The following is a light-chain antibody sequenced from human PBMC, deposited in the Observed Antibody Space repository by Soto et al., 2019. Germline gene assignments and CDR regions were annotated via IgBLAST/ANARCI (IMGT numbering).Light chain of an antibody. CDR2: YDN. V-gene: IGLV1-44*01. CDR1: SSNIGSNT. Sequence: QSVLTQPPSASGTPGQRITISCSGSSSNIGSNTVNWYQQLPGTAPTPLIYYDNQRPSGVPDRFSGSKSGTSASLAISGLQSEAEAHYYCAAWDDSLYGWVFGGGTKVTVL. CDR3: AAWDDSLYGWV. J-gene: IGLJ3*02.